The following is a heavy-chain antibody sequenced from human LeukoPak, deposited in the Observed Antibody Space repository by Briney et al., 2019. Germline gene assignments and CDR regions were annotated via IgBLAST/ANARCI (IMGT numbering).Heavy chain of an antibody. Sequence: ASVKVSCKVSGYTLTELSMHWVRQAPGKGLEWMGGFDPEDGEAIYAQKFQGRVTMTEDTSTDTAYMELNSLRAEDTAVYYCAKNLYCGGGSCYPSALGMDVWGQGTTVTVSS. CDR2: FDPEDGEA. CDR1: GYTLTELS. J-gene: IGHJ6*02. CDR3: AKNLYCGGGSCYPSALGMDV. V-gene: IGHV1-24*01. D-gene: IGHD2-15*01.